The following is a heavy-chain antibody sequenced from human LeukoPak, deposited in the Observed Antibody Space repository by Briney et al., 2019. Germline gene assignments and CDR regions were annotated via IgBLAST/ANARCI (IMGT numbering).Heavy chain of an antibody. J-gene: IGHJ5*02. CDR3: ARGWDSNYDFWSGYYTGGNWFDP. D-gene: IGHD3-3*01. Sequence: SETLSLTCTVSGGSIRSYYWSWIRQTAGKGLEWIGRIYTSGSTNYNPSLKSRVTMSVDTSKNLFSLKLSSVTAADTAMYYCARGWDSNYDFWSGYYTGGNWFDPWGQGTLVTVSS. V-gene: IGHV4-4*07. CDR2: IYTSGST. CDR1: GGSIRSYY.